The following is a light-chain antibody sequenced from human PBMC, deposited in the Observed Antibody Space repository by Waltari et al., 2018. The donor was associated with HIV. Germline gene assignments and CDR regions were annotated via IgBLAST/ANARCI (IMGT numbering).Light chain of an antibody. CDR3: CSYAGSSTYV. CDR1: SSDVGGYNY. J-gene: IGLJ1*01. Sequence: QSALTKPASVSGSPGQSITISCTGTSSDVGGYNYVSGYQQHPGTAPLRMIYGVSKRRSVFTNRIPRSKSGNTASLTIAVHHAEDESDYYCCSYAGSSTYVFGTGTKFTVL. V-gene: IGLV2-23*02. CDR2: GVS.